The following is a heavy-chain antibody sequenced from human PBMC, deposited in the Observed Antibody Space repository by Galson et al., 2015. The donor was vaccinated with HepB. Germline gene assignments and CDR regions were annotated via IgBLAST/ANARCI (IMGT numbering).Heavy chain of an antibody. CDR1: GFTFSSQS. CDR2: ISSSSSTI. CDR3: ARGGGWFGERTEYFQN. V-gene: IGHV3-48*04. D-gene: IGHD3-10*01. Sequence: SLRLSCAASGFTFSSQSMNWVRQAPGKGLEWISYISSSSSTIYYADSVKGRFIVSRDNARMSVFLQMNSLRGEDTAVYYCARGGGWFGERTEYFQNWGRGTLVTVSS. J-gene: IGHJ1*01.